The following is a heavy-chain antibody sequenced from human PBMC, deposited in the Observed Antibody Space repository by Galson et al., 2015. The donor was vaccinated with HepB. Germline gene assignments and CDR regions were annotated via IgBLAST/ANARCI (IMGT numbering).Heavy chain of an antibody. V-gene: IGHV1-24*01. CDR2: FDPEDGET. CDR3: ATGPPLAARPSYYYYYMDV. Sequence: SVKVSCKVSGYTLTELSMHWVRQAPGKGLEWMGGFDPEDGETIYAQKFQGRVTMTEDTSTDTAYMELSSLRSEDTAVYYCATGPPLAARPSYYYYYMDVWGKGTTVTVSS. J-gene: IGHJ6*03. CDR1: GYTLTELS. D-gene: IGHD6-6*01.